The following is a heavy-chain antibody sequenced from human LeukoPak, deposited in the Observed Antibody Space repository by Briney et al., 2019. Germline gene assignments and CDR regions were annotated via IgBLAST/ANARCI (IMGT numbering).Heavy chain of an antibody. J-gene: IGHJ6*03. CDR3: ARGDRNVGARGNYYMDV. CDR1: GGSISSSSYY. V-gene: IGHV4-39*07. D-gene: IGHD1-26*01. Sequence: PSETLSLTCTVSGGSISSSSYYWGWIRQPPGKGLEWIGSIYYSGGTYYNPSLKSRVTISVDTSKNQFSLKLSSVTAADTAVYYCARGDRNVGARGNYYMDVWGKGTTVTVSS. CDR2: IYYSGGT.